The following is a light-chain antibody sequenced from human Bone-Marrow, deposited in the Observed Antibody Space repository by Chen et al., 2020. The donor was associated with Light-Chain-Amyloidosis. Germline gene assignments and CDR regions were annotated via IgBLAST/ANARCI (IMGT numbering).Light chain of an antibody. V-gene: IGLV2-14*01. Sequence: QSALTQPASVSGSPGQSITISCTGTSSDVGGDNHVSWYQQHPDKAPKLMIYEVTNRPSWVPDRFSGSKSVNTASLTISGLQTEVEADYFCSSYTITNTLVFGSGTRVTDL. CDR2: EVT. CDR3: SSYTITNTLV. J-gene: IGLJ1*01. CDR1: SSDVGGDNH.